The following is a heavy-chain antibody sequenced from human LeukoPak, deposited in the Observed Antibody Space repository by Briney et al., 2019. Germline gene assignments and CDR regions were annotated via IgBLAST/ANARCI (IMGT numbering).Heavy chain of an antibody. D-gene: IGHD2-2*01. CDR3: AKEMGYCSSTSCPGMDV. V-gene: IGHV3-30*18. CDR1: GFTFSSYG. CDR2: ISYDGSNK. Sequence: GRSLRLSCAASGFTFSSYGMHWVRQAPGKGLEWVAVISYDGSNKYYADSVKGRFTISRDNSKNTLYLQMNSLRAEETAVYYCAKEMGYCSSTSCPGMDVWGKGTTVTVSS. J-gene: IGHJ6*04.